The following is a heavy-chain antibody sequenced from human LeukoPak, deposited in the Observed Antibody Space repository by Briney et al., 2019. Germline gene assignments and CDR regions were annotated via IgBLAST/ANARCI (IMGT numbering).Heavy chain of an antibody. CDR3: AKDPHYDSSGYSFDP. J-gene: IGHJ5*02. CDR1: GFTFSNYA. V-gene: IGHV3-23*01. D-gene: IGHD3-22*01. Sequence: GGSLRLSCAASGFTFSNYAMSWVRPAPGKGLEWVSGIRGSGGTTDYADSVKGRFTISRDNSKNTLYLQMNSLRAEDSAVYYCAKDPHYDSSGYSFDPWGQGTLVTVSS. CDR2: IRGSGGTT.